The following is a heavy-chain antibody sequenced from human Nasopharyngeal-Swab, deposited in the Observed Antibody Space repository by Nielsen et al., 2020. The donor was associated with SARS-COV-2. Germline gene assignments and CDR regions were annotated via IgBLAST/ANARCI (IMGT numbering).Heavy chain of an antibody. Sequence: SEILSLTCTVSGGSISSYYWNWVRQLPGKGLEWIAYVYYSGSTKYNPSLKSRVAISVDRAKNQVSLKLTSVTAADTAVYYCARGDILTPYYYMDVWGRGTTVAVSS. CDR2: VYYSGST. J-gene: IGHJ6*03. CDR3: ARGDILTPYYYMDV. V-gene: IGHV4-59*01. D-gene: IGHD3-9*01. CDR1: GGSISSYY.